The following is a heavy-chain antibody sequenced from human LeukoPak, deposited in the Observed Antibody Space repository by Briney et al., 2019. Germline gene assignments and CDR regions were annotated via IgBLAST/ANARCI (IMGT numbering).Heavy chain of an antibody. D-gene: IGHD3-10*01. Sequence: QPGGSLRLSCAASGFTFSSYGMHWVRQAPGKGLEWVAVIWYDGSNKYYADSVKGRFTISRDNSKNTLYLQMNSLRAEDTAVYYCARDQNYGSGSLYYFDYWGQGTLVTVSS. J-gene: IGHJ4*02. CDR1: GFTFSSYG. CDR2: IWYDGSNK. CDR3: ARDQNYGSGSLYYFDY. V-gene: IGHV3-33*08.